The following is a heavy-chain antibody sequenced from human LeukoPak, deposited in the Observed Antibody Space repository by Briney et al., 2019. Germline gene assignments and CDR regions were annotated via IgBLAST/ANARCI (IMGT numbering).Heavy chain of an antibody. J-gene: IGHJ4*02. CDR1: GFTFSAYT. CDR2: IKASDNYI. CDR3: ARSRSMSKNDKNLRY. Sequence: GGSLRLSCAASGFTFSAYTMNWVRHAPGKGLEWVSSIKASDNYIYYAASVADRFTISTDAAQNSLYLQMDSLRAEDTATYYCARSRSMSKNDKNLRYWGQGTLVTVSS. D-gene: IGHD1-26*01. V-gene: IGHV3-21*01.